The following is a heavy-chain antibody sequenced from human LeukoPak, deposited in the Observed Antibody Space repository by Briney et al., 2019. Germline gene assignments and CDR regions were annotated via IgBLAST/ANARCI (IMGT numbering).Heavy chain of an antibody. CDR2: IKQDGSEK. Sequence: GGSLRLSCAASGFTFSSYWMSWVRQAPGKGLEWVANIKQDGSEKYYVDSVKGRFTISRDNAKNSLYLQMNSLRAEDTAVYYCARERVSYYDFWSGSYYFDYWGQGTLVTVSS. V-gene: IGHV3-7*01. D-gene: IGHD3-3*01. J-gene: IGHJ4*02. CDR3: ARERVSYYDFWSGSYYFDY. CDR1: GFTFSSYW.